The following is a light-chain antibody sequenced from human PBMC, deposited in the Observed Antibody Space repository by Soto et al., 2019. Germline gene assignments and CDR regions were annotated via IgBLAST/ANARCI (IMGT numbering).Light chain of an antibody. CDR1: SSDVGGYNY. CDR2: DVS. J-gene: IGLJ2*01. CDR3: SSYTSSNTLVV. Sequence: QSVLTQPAFVSGSPGQSITISCPGTSSDVGGYNYVSWYQQHPGKAPKLMIYDVSNRPSGVSNRFSGSKSGNTASLTISGLQAEDEADYYCSSYTSSNTLVVFGGGTKLTV. V-gene: IGLV2-14*01.